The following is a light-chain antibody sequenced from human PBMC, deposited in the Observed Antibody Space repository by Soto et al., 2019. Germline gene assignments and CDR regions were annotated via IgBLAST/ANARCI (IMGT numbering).Light chain of an antibody. V-gene: IGLV7-46*01. CDR3: LVIYTGVGEV. CDR1: TGVVTSGHY. Sequence: QAVVTQEPSLTVSPGGTVTLTCGSTTGVVTSGHYPHWFQQKPGQAPRTLIWGTNNRHSWTPARFSGSLLGGKAALTLSDAQPEDEAEYYCLVIYTGVGEVFGTGTKVTVL. J-gene: IGLJ1*01. CDR2: GTN.